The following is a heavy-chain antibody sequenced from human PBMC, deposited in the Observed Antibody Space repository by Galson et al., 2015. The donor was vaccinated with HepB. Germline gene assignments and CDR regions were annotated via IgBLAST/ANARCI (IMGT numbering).Heavy chain of an antibody. J-gene: IGHJ4*02. CDR1: GNSLNDFS. Sequence: SVKVSCKVSGNSLNDFSIHWLRQPPGKALEWMGGSDPRGGVANYARRFQGRVIMTGDTSTDTAYMELSSLKSEDAAVYYCATVYYDQSGLFYYFDSWAQGTLVTVSS. D-gene: IGHD3-16*01. CDR3: ATVYYDQSGLFYYFDS. V-gene: IGHV1-24*01. CDR2: SDPRGGVA.